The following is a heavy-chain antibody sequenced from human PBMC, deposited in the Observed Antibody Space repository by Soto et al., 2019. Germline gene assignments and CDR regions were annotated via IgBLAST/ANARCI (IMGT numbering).Heavy chain of an antibody. CDR1: GGTFSSYA. D-gene: IGHD3-22*01. V-gene: IGHV1-69*13. CDR2: IIPIFGTA. CDR3: ARDIPYDRSGYYYSFRY. J-gene: IGHJ4*02. Sequence: SVKVSCKASGGTFSSYAISWVRQAPGQGLEWMGGIIPIFGTANYAQKFQGRVTITADESTSTAYMELSSLRSEDTAVYYCARDIPYDRSGYYYSFRYWGQGNLVTVSS.